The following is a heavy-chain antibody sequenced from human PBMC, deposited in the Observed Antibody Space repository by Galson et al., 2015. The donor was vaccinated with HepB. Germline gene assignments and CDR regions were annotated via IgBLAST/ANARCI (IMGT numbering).Heavy chain of an antibody. V-gene: IGHV3-15*01. Sequence: SLRLSCAASGFTFSNAWMSWVRQAPGKGLEWVGRIKGKTDGGTTDYAAPVKGRFTISRDDSKNTLYLQMNSLKTEDTAVYYCTWMTTVVQNGAYFDYWGQGTLVTVSS. CDR1: GFTFSNAW. D-gene: IGHD4-23*01. CDR2: IKGKTDGGTT. J-gene: IGHJ4*02. CDR3: TWMTTVVQNGAYFDY.